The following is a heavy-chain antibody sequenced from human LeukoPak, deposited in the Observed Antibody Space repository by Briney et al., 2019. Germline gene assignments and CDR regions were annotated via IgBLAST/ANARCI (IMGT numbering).Heavy chain of an antibody. J-gene: IGHJ6*04. CDR1: GFSFSSYE. CDR2: ISSSGSTI. V-gene: IGHV3-48*03. Sequence: PGGSLRLSCAASGFSFSSYEMNWVRQAPGKGRGWVSYISSSGSTIYYADYVKGRFTISRDNAKNSLYLQMNSLRAEDTAVYYCAELGITMIGGVWGKGTTVTISS. CDR3: AELGITMIGGV. D-gene: IGHD3-10*02.